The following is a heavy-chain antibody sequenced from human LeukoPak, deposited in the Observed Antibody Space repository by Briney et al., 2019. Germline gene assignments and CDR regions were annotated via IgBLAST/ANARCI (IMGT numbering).Heavy chain of an antibody. CDR3: ARDSPEGRAAAPIPNWFDP. CDR2: IIPIFGTA. V-gene: IGHV1-69*13. CDR1: GGTFSSYA. Sequence: AASVKVSCKASGGTFSSYAISWVRQAPGQGLEWMGGIIPIFGTANYTQKFQGRVTITADESTSTAYLELSSLRSEDTAVYYCARDSPEGRAAAPIPNWFDPWGQGTLVTVSS. J-gene: IGHJ5*02. D-gene: IGHD6-13*01.